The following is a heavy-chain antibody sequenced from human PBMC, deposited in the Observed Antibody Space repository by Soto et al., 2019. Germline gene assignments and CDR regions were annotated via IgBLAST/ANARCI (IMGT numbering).Heavy chain of an antibody. J-gene: IGHJ3*02. Sequence: GGALRLSCADSGFTFSSYAIHWVRQAPGKGLEWVAVISYDGSNKYYADSVKGRFTISRDNSKNTLYLQMNSLRAEDTAVYYCARDRGKAVAGSYDAFDIWGQGTMVPVSS. CDR2: ISYDGSNK. CDR3: ARDRGKAVAGSYDAFDI. V-gene: IGHV3-30-3*01. D-gene: IGHD6-19*01. CDR1: GFTFSSYA.